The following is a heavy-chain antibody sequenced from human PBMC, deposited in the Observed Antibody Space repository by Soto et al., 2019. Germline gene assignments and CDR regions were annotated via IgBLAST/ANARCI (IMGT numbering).Heavy chain of an antibody. CDR3: ATSYYGSGSYPPYY. D-gene: IGHD3-10*01. J-gene: IGHJ4*02. CDR1: GYTLTELS. CDR2: FDPEDGET. Sequence: GASVKVSCKVSGYTLTELSMHWVRQAPGKGLEWMGGFDPEDGETIYAQKFQGRVTMTEDTSTDTAYMELSSLRSEDTAVYYCATSYYGSGSYPPYYWGQGTLVTVSS. V-gene: IGHV1-24*01.